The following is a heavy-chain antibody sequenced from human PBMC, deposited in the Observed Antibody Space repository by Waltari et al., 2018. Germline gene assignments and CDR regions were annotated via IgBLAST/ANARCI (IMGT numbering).Heavy chain of an antibody. CDR1: GFTFSSYA. D-gene: IGHD4-4*01. Sequence: EVQLLESGGGLVQPGGSLRLSRAASGFTFSSYAMSWVSQAPGKGLEWVSAISGSGGSTYYADSVKGRFTISRDNSKNTLYLQMNSLRAEDTAVYYCAKDSNSNYHNWFDPWGQGTLVTVSS. CDR2: ISGSGGST. J-gene: IGHJ5*02. CDR3: AKDSNSNYHNWFDP. V-gene: IGHV3-23*01.